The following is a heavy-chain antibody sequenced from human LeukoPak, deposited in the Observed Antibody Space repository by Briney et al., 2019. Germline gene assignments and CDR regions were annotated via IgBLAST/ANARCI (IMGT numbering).Heavy chain of an antibody. CDR3: ARDTGLRWWFDP. CDR1: GGSISSYY. Sequence: PSETLSLTCTVSGGSISSYYWSWIRQPPGKGLEWIGYIYYSGSTNYNPSLKSRVTMSVDTSKNQFSLKLSSVTAADTAVYYCARDTGLRWWFDPWGQGTLVTVSS. V-gene: IGHV4-59*12. J-gene: IGHJ5*02. D-gene: IGHD4-23*01. CDR2: IYYSGST.